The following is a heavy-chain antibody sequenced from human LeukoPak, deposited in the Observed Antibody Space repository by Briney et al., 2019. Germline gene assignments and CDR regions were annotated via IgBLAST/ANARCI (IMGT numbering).Heavy chain of an antibody. Sequence: GGSLRLSCAASGFTFSSYGMHWVRQAPGKGLEWVAVIWYDGSNKYYADSVKGRFTISRDNSKNTLYLQMNSLRAEDTAVYYCARDPNYDSSGYPDYWGQGTLVTVSS. J-gene: IGHJ4*02. D-gene: IGHD3-22*01. V-gene: IGHV3-33*08. CDR1: GFTFSSYG. CDR2: IWYDGSNK. CDR3: ARDPNYDSSGYPDY.